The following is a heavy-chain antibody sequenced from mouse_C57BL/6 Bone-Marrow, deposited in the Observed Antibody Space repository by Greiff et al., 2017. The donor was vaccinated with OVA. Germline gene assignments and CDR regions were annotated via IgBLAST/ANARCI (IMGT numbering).Heavy chain of an antibody. J-gene: IGHJ3*01. CDR1: GFTFSSYG. V-gene: IGHV5-6*02. D-gene: IGHD2-2*01. Sequence: EVKLQESGGDLVKPGGSLKLSCAASGFTFSSYGMSWVRQTPDKRLEWVATISSGGSYTYYPDSVKGRLTISRDNAKNTLYLQMSSLKSEDTAMYYCARRGYPWFAYWGQGTLVTVSA. CDR2: ISSGGSYT. CDR3: ARRGYPWFAY.